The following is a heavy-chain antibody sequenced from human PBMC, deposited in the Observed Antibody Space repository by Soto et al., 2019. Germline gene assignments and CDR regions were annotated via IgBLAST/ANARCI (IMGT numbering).Heavy chain of an antibody. Sequence: EVQLVESGGGLVQPGGSLRLSCAASGFTFSSYWMHWVRQAPGKGLVWVSRINSDGSSTSYVDSVKGRFTISRDNAKNKLYLQMNSLRAEDTAVYYCVRTSLVVAAATREDYWGQGTLVTVSS. D-gene: IGHD2-15*01. CDR3: VRTSLVVAAATREDY. CDR2: INSDGSST. V-gene: IGHV3-74*01. J-gene: IGHJ4*02. CDR1: GFTFSSYW.